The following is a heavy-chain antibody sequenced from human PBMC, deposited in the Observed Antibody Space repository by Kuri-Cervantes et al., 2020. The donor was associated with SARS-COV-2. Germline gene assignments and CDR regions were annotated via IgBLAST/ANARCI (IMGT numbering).Heavy chain of an antibody. Sequence: GESLKISCAASGFTFSNAWMSWVRQAPGKGLEWVGRIKSKTEGGTTDYAAPVKGRFTISRDDSKNTLYLQMNSLKTEDTAVYYCTTTGPFDYWGQGTLVTVSS. CDR3: TTTGPFDY. CDR1: GFTFSNAW. CDR2: IKSKTEGGTT. D-gene: IGHD7-27*01. V-gene: IGHV3-15*01. J-gene: IGHJ4*02.